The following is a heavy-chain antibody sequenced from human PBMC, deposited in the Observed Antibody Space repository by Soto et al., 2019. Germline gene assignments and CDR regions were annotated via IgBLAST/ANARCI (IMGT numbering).Heavy chain of an antibody. CDR2: IKGDGSEK. V-gene: IGHV3-7*05. CDR3: ARCVGAVAGSN. J-gene: IGHJ1*01. CDR1: GFTLSSSW. D-gene: IGHD6-19*01. Sequence: EVQLVESGGGLVQPGGSLRLSCVASGFTLSSSWMSWVRQAPGKGPEWVANIKGDGSEKYYADSVKGRFTISRDNAKNSLLLEMNSLRAEDTALYYCARCVGAVAGSNLGQGTLVTVSS.